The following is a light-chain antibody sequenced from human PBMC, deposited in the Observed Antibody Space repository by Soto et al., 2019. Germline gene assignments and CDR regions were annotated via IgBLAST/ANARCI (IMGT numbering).Light chain of an antibody. CDR2: DAS. Sequence: DIQMTQSPSTLSASVGDRVTITCRASQSINSWLAWYQQKPGKAPNLLIYDASTLESGVPPRFSGCRPGTEFTPTISTLQPDDFAMYYCQQYYTSPWTFAQGTKVEIK. CDR3: QQYYTSPWT. J-gene: IGKJ1*01. V-gene: IGKV1-5*01. CDR1: QSINSW.